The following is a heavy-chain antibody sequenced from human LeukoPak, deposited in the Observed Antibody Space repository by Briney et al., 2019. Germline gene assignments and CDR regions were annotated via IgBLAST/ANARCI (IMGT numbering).Heavy chain of an antibody. J-gene: IGHJ4*02. CDR2: ICPGDSDT. Sequence: GESLKISCKGSGYSFTTYWIGWVRQMPGKGLEWMGIICPGDSDTRYSPSFQGQVTISADKSISTAYLQWSSLKASDTAMYYCARHRYCSGGSCYGIDYWGQGTLVTVPS. CDR3: ARHRYCSGGSCYGIDY. D-gene: IGHD2-15*01. V-gene: IGHV5-51*01. CDR1: GYSFTTYW.